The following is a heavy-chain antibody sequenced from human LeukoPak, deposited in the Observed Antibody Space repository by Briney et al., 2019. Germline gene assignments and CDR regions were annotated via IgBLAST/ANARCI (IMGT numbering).Heavy chain of an antibody. V-gene: IGHV1-69*06. CDR3: ATETYYYDSSGYPTHAFDI. Sequence: ASVKVSCKASGGTFSSYAISWVRQAPGQGLEWMGGNIPIFGTANYAQKFQGRVTMTEDTSTDTAYMELSSLRSEDTAVYYCATETYYYDSSGYPTHAFDIWGQGTMVTVSS. CDR2: NIPIFGTA. CDR1: GGTFSSYA. J-gene: IGHJ3*02. D-gene: IGHD3-22*01.